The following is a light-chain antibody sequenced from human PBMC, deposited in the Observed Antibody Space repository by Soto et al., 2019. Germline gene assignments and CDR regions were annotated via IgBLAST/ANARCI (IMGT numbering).Light chain of an antibody. CDR3: SSYTSSSTRV. J-gene: IGLJ1*01. V-gene: IGLV2-14*01. CDR1: SSDVGGYNY. CDR2: DVS. Sequence: QSALTQPASVSGSPGQSITISCTGTSSDVGGYNYVSWYQQHPGKAPKLMIYDVSNRPSGVSNRFSGSKSGNTASLTISGLQAEDAADYYCSSYTSSSTRVFGDGTKLTVL.